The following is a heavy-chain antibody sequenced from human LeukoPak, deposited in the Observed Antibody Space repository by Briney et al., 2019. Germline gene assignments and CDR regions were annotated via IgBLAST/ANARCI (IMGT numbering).Heavy chain of an antibody. CDR3: ARDGGQLDAYIDH. Sequence: ASVKVSCKASGYTFTGYYLHWVRQAPGQGLEWMGWINPNSGDINYAQEFQGRVTMTRDTSISTAYMELSRLTSDDTAVYYCARDGGQLDAYIDHWGQGTLVTVSS. V-gene: IGHV1-2*02. CDR1: GYTFTGYY. J-gene: IGHJ4*02. CDR2: INPNSGDI. D-gene: IGHD6-13*01.